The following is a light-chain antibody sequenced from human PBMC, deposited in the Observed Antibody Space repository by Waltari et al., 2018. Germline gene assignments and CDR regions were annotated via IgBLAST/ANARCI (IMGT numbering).Light chain of an antibody. Sequence: DIVMTQSPLSLPVTPGEPASISCRSSQSLLHSNGYNYLDWYLQKPGQSPQLLIYLGSNRDSGDPDRFSGSGSGTDFTLKISRVEAEDVGFYYCMQALQTPWTFGQGTKVEIK. V-gene: IGKV2-28*01. CDR3: MQALQTPWT. J-gene: IGKJ1*01. CDR2: LGS. CDR1: QSLLHSNGYNY.